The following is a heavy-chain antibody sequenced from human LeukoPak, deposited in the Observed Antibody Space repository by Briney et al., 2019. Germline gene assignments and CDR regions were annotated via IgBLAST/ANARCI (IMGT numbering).Heavy chain of an antibody. CDR2: IYPGDSDT. J-gene: IGHJ4*02. CDR3: ARVRTPSGNSPCNY. D-gene: IGHD3-3*01. Sequence: GGSLQISCKGSGYSFTSYWIGWVRQMPGKGLEWMGIIYPGDSDTRYSPSFQGQVTISADKSISTAYLQWSSLKASDTAMYYCARVRTPSGNSPCNYWGQGTLVTVSS. CDR1: GYSFTSYW. V-gene: IGHV5-51*01.